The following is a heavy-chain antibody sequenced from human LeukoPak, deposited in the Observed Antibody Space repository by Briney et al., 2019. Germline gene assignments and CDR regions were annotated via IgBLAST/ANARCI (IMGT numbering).Heavy chain of an antibody. J-gene: IGHJ4*02. CDR1: GFTFSSYW. V-gene: IGHV3-7*03. Sequence: PGGSLRLSCAASGFTFSSYWMSWVRQAPGKGLEWAANIKKDGIEKYYVDSVKGRFTISRDNAKNSLYLQMNSLRAEDTAVYYCARDYYDSSGFFDYWGQGTLVTVSS. CDR3: ARDYYDSSGFFDY. CDR2: IKKDGIEK. D-gene: IGHD3-22*01.